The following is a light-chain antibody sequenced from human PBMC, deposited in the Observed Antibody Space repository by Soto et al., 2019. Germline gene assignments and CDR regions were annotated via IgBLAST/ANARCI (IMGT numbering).Light chain of an antibody. CDR3: QKYGNFWT. V-gene: IGKV3-11*01. CDR2: DAS. CDR1: QSVSSY. Sequence: EILLTQSPATLSLSPGERATLSCRASQSVSSYLAWYQQKPGQAPRLLIYDASNTATGIPARLSGSGSGTDFSITIRRLEPDDFAVYYCQKYGNFWTFGQGTKVDIK. J-gene: IGKJ1*01.